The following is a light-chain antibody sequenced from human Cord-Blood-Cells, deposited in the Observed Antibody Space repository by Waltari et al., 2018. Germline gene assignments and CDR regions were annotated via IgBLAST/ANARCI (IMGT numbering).Light chain of an antibody. CDR3: SSYTSSSTVV. CDR1: SSDGGDYSY. J-gene: IGLJ2*01. CDR2: EVS. Sequence: VPPPPASVSGARRQFTTISCTTSSSDGGDYSYVSWYQPHPGHAPKLMIYEVSNRPSGVSNRFSGSKSGNTASLTISGLQAEDEADYYCSSYTSSSTVVFGGGTKLTVL. V-gene: IGLV2-14*01.